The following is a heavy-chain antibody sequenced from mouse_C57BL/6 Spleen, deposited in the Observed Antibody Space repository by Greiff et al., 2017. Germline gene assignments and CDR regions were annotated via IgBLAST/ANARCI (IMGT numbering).Heavy chain of an antibody. CDR3: AKSYGYDVGVSMDY. CDR2: IWRGGST. D-gene: IGHD2-2*01. J-gene: IGHJ4*01. CDR1: GFSLTSYG. Sequence: VKLQESGPGLVQPSQSLSITCTVSGFSLTSYGVHWVRQSPGKGLEWLGVIWRGGSTDYNAAFMSRLSITKDNSKSQVFFKMNSLQADNTAIYYCAKSYGYDVGVSMDYWGQGTSVTVSS. V-gene: IGHV2-5*01.